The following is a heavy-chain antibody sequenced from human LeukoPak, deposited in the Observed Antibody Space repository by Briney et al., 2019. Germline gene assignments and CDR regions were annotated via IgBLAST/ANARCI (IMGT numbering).Heavy chain of an antibody. V-gene: IGHV5-51*01. CDR3: ARSRSSISLYYFDY. Sequence: GESLKSSCKGSGYSFTSYWIGWVRQMPGKGLEWMGIIYPGDSDTTYSPSFQGQVTISADKSISTAYLQWSSLKASDTAMYYCARSRSSISLYYFDYWGQGTLVTVSS. CDR1: GYSFTSYW. D-gene: IGHD6-13*01. CDR2: IYPGDSDT. J-gene: IGHJ4*02.